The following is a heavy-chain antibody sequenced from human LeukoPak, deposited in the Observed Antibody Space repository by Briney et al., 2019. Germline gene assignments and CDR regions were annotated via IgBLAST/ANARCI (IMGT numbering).Heavy chain of an antibody. J-gene: IGHJ4*02. D-gene: IGHD5-24*01. V-gene: IGHV3-21*01. CDR2: ISSSSSYI. CDR3: ARGMADYFDY. CDR1: GFTFSSYS. Sequence: GGSLRLSCAASGFTFSSYSMNWVRQAPGKGLEGVSSISSSSSYIYYADSVKGRFTISRDNAKNSLYLQMNSLRAEDTAVYYCARGMADYFDYWGQGTLVTVSS.